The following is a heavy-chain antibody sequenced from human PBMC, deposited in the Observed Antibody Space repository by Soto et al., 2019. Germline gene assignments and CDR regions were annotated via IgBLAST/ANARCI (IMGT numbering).Heavy chain of an antibody. D-gene: IGHD2-8*02. V-gene: IGHV3-30*18. CDR1: GSTFSGDG. CDR3: AKGGGTGYDYYHYMDV. J-gene: IGHJ6*03. Sequence: QEQLVESGGRVVQPGRSLGLSCADSGSTFSGDGMHWVRQAPGKGLEWVAEISYDGVRKYYADSVKGRFTISRDNSKNTLYLQMNNLRTEDTALYYCAKGGGTGYDYYHYMDVWGKGTTVTVSS. CDR2: ISYDGVRK.